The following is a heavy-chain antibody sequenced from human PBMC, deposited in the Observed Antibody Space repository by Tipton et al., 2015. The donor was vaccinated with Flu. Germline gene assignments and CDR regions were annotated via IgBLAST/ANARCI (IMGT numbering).Heavy chain of an antibody. CDR1: GFTFSNFY. V-gene: IGHV1-46*01. CDR3: ALGSGFHLASVY. J-gene: IGHJ4*02. CDR2: VSPTGDTT. Sequence: QVQLVQSGAEMKKPGASVKLSCKASGFTFSNFYMHWVRQAPGQGLEWMGMVSPTGDTTRYSKTFQGRVTMTSDTSTSTVYMELSSLRSEDTAVYYCALGSGFHLASVYWGQGTLVTVSS. D-gene: IGHD3-3*01.